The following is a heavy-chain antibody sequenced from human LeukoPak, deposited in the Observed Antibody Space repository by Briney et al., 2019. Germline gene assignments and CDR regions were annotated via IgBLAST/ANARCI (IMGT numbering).Heavy chain of an antibody. CDR3: AREGYCSGGSCYGGFDY. D-gene: IGHD2-15*01. Sequence: ASVKVSCKASVYTFTSYDINWVRQATGQGLEWMGWMSPNSGNTGYAQKFQGRVTMTRNTSISTAYMELSSLRSEDTAVYYCAREGYCSGGSCYGGFDYWGQGTLVTVSS. CDR1: VYTFTSYD. J-gene: IGHJ4*02. CDR2: MSPNSGNT. V-gene: IGHV1-8*01.